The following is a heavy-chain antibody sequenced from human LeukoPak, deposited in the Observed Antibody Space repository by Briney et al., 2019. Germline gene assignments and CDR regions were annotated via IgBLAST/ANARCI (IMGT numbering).Heavy chain of an antibody. CDR1: GGYINSYY. J-gene: IGHJ4*02. CDR2: IYYSGST. V-gene: IGHV4-59*01. Sequence: SETLSLTCTVSGGYINSYYWSWIRQPPGKGLEWVGYIYYSGSTNYKPSLKRRVTISVDTSKNQFSLKVSSVTAADTAVYYCASSRSSSGWSLIDYWGKGALVTVSS. D-gene: IGHD6-19*01. CDR3: ASSRSSSGWSLIDY.